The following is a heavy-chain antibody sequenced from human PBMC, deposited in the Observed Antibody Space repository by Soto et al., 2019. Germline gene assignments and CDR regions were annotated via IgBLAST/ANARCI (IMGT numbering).Heavy chain of an antibody. CDR1: GYTFTSYG. CDR2: ISAYNGNT. D-gene: IGHD2-2*01. V-gene: IGHV1-18*01. J-gene: IGHJ4*02. Sequence: ASVKVSCKASGYTFTSYGISWVRQALGQGLEWMGWISAYNGNTNYAQKLQGRVTMTTDTSTSTAYMELNSLRAEDTAVYYCARDQGRSITCQLDYWGQGTLVTSPQ. CDR3: ARDQGRSITCQLDY.